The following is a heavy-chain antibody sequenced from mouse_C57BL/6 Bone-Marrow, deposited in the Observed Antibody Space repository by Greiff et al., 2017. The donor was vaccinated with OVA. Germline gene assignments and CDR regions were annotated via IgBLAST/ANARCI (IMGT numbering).Heavy chain of an antibody. CDR3: AKSYYGSSWYFDV. CDR2: IWSGGST. CDR1: GFSLTSYG. V-gene: IGHV2-4*01. D-gene: IGHD1-1*01. J-gene: IGHJ1*03. Sequence: VKLMESGPGLVQPSQSLSITCTVSGFSLTSYGVHWVRQPPGKGLEWLGVIWSGGSTDYNAAFISRLSISKDNSKSQVFFKMNSLQADDTAIYYCAKSYYGSSWYFDVWGTGTTVTVSS.